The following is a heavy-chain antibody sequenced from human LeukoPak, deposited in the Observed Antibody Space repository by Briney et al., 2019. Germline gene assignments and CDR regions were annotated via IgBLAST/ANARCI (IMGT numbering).Heavy chain of an antibody. CDR3: ARDKGYDFWSGPSYAFDI. J-gene: IGHJ3*02. V-gene: IGHV4-38-2*02. D-gene: IGHD3-3*01. Sequence: SETLSLTCTVSGYSISSGYYWGWIRQPPGKGLEWIGSIYHSGSTYYNPSLKSRVTISVDTSKNQFSLKLSSVTAADTAVYYCARDKGYDFWSGPSYAFDIWGQGTMVTVSS. CDR1: GYSISSGYY. CDR2: IYHSGST.